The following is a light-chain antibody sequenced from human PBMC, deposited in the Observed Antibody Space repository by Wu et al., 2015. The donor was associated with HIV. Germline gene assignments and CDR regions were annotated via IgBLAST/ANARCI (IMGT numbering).Light chain of an antibody. CDR1: QSVSSSY. CDR3: QHYGSSPTWT. CDR2: GAS. V-gene: IGKV3-20*01. Sequence: EIVLTQSPGTLSLSPGERATLPCRASQSVSSSYLAWYQQKPGQAPRLLIYGASIRATGIPDRFSGSGSGTDFTLTISRLEPEDFAVYYCQHYGSSPTWTFGQGTKVEIK. J-gene: IGKJ1*01.